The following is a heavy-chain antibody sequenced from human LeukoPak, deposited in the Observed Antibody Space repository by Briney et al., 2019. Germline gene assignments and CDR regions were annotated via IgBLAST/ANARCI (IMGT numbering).Heavy chain of an antibody. D-gene: IGHD2-15*01. Sequence: GGSLRLSCAASGFTFSSYAMHWVRQAPGKGLEWVAVISYDGSNKYYADSVKGRFTISRDNSKNTLYLQMNSLRAEDTAVYYCARDRVARDYFDYWGQGTLVTVS. V-gene: IGHV3-30-3*01. CDR1: GFTFSSYA. CDR3: ARDRVARDYFDY. CDR2: ISYDGSNK. J-gene: IGHJ4*02.